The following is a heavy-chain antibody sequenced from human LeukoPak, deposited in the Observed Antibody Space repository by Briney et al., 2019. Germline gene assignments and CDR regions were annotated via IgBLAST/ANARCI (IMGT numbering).Heavy chain of an antibody. CDR3: ARDLYSSSWYRVPFY. V-gene: IGHV3-21*01. D-gene: IGHD6-13*01. J-gene: IGHJ4*02. Sequence: GGSLRLSCAASGFTFSSYSMNWVRQAPGKGLEWVSSISSSSSYIYYADSVKGRFTISRDNAKNSLYLQMNSLRAEDTAVYYCARDLYSSSWYRVPFYWGQGTLVTVSS. CDR2: ISSSSSYI. CDR1: GFTFSSYS.